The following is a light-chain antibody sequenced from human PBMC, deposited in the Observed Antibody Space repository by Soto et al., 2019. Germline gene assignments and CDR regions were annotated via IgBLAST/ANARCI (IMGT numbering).Light chain of an antibody. CDR3: SSYSISTAYL. CDR1: SSDVGGYKY. Sequence: QSALTQPASLSGSPGQSITISCTGTSSDVGGYKYVSWYQHHPGEAPKLIIYEVSNRPSGVSYRFSGSKSGNTASLTISGLQAEDEADYFCSSYSISTAYLFGTGTKVTVL. CDR2: EVS. J-gene: IGLJ1*01. V-gene: IGLV2-14*01.